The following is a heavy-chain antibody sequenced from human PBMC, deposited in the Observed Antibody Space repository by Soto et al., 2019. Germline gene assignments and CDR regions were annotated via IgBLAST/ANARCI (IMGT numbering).Heavy chain of an antibody. V-gene: IGHV4-59*01. CDR3: ARENGYYDSSGYRLRERYYYYGMDV. CDR2: IYYSGST. D-gene: IGHD3-22*01. Sequence: PSETLSLTCTVSGGSISSYYWSWIRQPPGKGLEWIGYIYYSGSTNYNPSLKSRVTISVDTSKNQFSLKLSSVTAADTAVHYCARENGYYDSSGYRLRERYYYYGMDVWGQGTTVTVSS. J-gene: IGHJ6*02. CDR1: GGSISSYY.